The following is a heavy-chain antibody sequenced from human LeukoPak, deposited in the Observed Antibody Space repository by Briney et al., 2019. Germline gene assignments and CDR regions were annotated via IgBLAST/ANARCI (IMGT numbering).Heavy chain of an antibody. J-gene: IGHJ4*02. CDR3: ARGSARLRYFDWLFIPDFDY. Sequence: SETLSLTCTVSDDSITIYYWTWIRQPPGKGLEWIGYIDHTGITNYNPSLNSRVTISRDTSKNHFSLELSSATAADTAVYYCARGSARLRYFDWLFIPDFDYWGQGTLVTVSS. CDR1: DDSITIYY. CDR2: IDHTGIT. V-gene: IGHV4-59*01. D-gene: IGHD3-9*01.